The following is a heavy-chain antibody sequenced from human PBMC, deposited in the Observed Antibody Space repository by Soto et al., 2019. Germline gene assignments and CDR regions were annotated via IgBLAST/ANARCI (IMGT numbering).Heavy chain of an antibody. CDR3: AKADTGWFAP. CDR2: MTGSSGST. Sequence: EEQLLESGGDLVQPGGSLRLSCADSGFTFGHYVMSWVRQAPGKGLEWVSTMTGSSGSTTYTESVKGRFTISRDNSKNSLYLQMNNLRAEDTAISYCAKADTGWFAPWGRGPMVTVSS. D-gene: IGHD3-10*01. J-gene: IGHJ5*02. CDR1: GFTFGHYV. V-gene: IGHV3-23*01.